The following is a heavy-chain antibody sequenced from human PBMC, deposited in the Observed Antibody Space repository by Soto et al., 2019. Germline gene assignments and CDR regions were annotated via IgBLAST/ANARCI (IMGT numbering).Heavy chain of an antibody. CDR3: ARVGVGRSYYDYYYYGMDV. J-gene: IGHJ6*02. Sequence: SVKVSCKASGGTFSSYAISWVRQAPGQGLEWMGGIIPIFGTANYAQKFQGRVTITADESTSTAYMELSSLRSEDTAVYYCARVGVGRSYYDYYYYGMDVWGQGTTVTVSS. V-gene: IGHV1-69*13. CDR2: IIPIFGTA. CDR1: GGTFSSYA. D-gene: IGHD1-26*01.